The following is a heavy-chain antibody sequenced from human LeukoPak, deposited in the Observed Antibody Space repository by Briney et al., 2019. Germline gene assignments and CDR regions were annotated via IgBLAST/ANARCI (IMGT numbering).Heavy chain of an antibody. V-gene: IGHV1-46*03. J-gene: IGHJ4*02. CDR3: VREYHGGYFDF. D-gene: IGHD3-16*01. CDR2: VYPSAGTS. Sequence: GASVKVSCKASGYIFTSYYMHWVRQAPGQGLEWLGVVYPSAGTSDPAQRFRARTTLSDDTSTSTAYMELRSLESEDTAIYFCVREYHGGYFDFWGQGTLVTVSS. CDR1: GYIFTSYY.